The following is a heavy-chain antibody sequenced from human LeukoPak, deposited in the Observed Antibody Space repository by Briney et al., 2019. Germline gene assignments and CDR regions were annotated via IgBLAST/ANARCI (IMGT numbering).Heavy chain of an antibody. D-gene: IGHD4/OR15-4a*01. Sequence: HAGGSLRLSCAASGFTFSSYSMNWVRQAPGKGLEWVSFIYSDNTHYSDSVKGRFTISRDNSKNTLYLQMNSLRAEDTAVYYCARRAGAYSHPYDYWGQGTLVTVSS. CDR3: ARRAGAYSHPYDY. J-gene: IGHJ4*02. CDR1: GFTFSSYS. V-gene: IGHV3-53*01. CDR2: IYSDNT.